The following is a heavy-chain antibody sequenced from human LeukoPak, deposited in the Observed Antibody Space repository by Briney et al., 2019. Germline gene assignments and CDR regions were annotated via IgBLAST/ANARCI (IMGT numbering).Heavy chain of an antibody. CDR3: AKRYGDCDY. D-gene: IGHD4-17*01. CDR2: IIPIFGTA. CDR1: GGTFSSYA. J-gene: IGHJ4*02. Sequence: ASVKVSCKASGGTFSSYAISWVRQAPAQGLGWMGGIIPIFGTANYAQKFQGRVTITADESTSTAYMELSSLRSEDTAVYYCAKRYGDCDYWGQGTLVTVSS. V-gene: IGHV1-69*13.